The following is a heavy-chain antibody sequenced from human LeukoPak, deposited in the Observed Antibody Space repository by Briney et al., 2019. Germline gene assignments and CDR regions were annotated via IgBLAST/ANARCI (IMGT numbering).Heavy chain of an antibody. CDR3: ARPGLGGELLLD. CDR2: INADGSRT. D-gene: IGHD1-26*01. Sequence: PGGSERLSCAASGFTFSSYWMHWVRQAPGKGLVWVSRINADGSRTNYAHSVRGTFTISRDNAKKTLYLQMNSLRAEDTAVYYCARPGLGGELLLDRGAGNPGTVSS. J-gene: IGHJ4*02. V-gene: IGHV3-74*01. CDR1: GFTFSSYW.